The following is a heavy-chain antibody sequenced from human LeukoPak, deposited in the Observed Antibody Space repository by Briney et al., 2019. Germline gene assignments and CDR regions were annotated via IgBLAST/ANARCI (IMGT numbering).Heavy chain of an antibody. V-gene: IGHV1-24*01. CDR3: AANYYDSSGYGN. CDR1: GYTLTELS. Sequence: GASVKVSCKVSGYTLTELSMHWVRQAPGKGVEWMGGFDPEDGETIYAQKFQGRVTMTEDTSTDTAYMELSSLRSEDTAVYYCAANYYDSSGYGNWGQGTLVTVSS. J-gene: IGHJ4*02. CDR2: FDPEDGET. D-gene: IGHD3-22*01.